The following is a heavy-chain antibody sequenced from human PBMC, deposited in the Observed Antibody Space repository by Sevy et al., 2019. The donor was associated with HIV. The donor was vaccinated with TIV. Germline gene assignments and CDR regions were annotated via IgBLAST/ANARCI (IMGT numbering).Heavy chain of an antibody. D-gene: IGHD2-2*01. V-gene: IGHV4-34*01. Sequence: ETLSLTCAVYGGSFSGYYWNWIRQTPGKGLEWIGEINHSGSTNYNPSLKSRVTISVDTSKNQFSLGLNSVTAADTAVYYCARAPPVVVVPGAPSWFDPWGQGTLVTVSS. J-gene: IGHJ5*02. CDR1: GGSFSGYY. CDR3: ARAPPVVVVPGAPSWFDP. CDR2: INHSGST.